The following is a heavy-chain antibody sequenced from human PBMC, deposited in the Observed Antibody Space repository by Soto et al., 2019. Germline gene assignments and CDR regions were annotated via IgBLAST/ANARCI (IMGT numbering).Heavy chain of an antibody. Sequence: LRLSCAASGFTVSSNYMSWVRQAPGKGLEWVSVIYSGGSTYYADSVKGRFTISRDNSKNTLYLQMNSLRAEDTAVYYCARGVMAPALFDYWGQGTLVTVSS. V-gene: IGHV3-53*01. J-gene: IGHJ4*02. CDR3: ARGVMAPALFDY. D-gene: IGHD2-8*01. CDR1: GFTVSSNY. CDR2: IYSGGST.